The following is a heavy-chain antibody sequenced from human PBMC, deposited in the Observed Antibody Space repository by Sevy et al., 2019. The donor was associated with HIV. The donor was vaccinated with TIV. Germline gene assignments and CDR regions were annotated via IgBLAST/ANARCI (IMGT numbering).Heavy chain of an antibody. CDR1: GFTFNTYW. V-gene: IGHV3-74*01. CDR2: VNTDGTFT. Sequence: VSLRLSCAASGFTFNTYWMHWVRQAPGKGLIWVSRVNTDGTFTTYADSVKGRFTISRDNAKNTVYLQMNSLRVEDTAVYHCARGTRDWAGIDYWGQGTLVTVSS. CDR3: ARGTRDWAGIDY. J-gene: IGHJ4*02. D-gene: IGHD2-8*01.